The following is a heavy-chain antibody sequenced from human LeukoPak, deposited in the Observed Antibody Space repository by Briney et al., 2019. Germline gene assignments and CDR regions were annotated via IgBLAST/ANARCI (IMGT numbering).Heavy chain of an antibody. J-gene: IGHJ4*02. CDR1: GFTFSSYS. Sequence: GGSLRLSCAASGFTFSSYSMNWVRQAPGKGLEWVSSISSSSSYIYYADSVKGRFTISRDNAKNSLYLQMNSLRAEDTAVYYCASNIVGATTDFDYWGQGTLVTASS. V-gene: IGHV3-21*01. CDR2: ISSSSSYI. CDR3: ASNIVGATTDFDY. D-gene: IGHD1-26*01.